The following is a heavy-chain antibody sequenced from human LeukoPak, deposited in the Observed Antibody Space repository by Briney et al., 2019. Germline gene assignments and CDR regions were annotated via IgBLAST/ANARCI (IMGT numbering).Heavy chain of an antibody. J-gene: IGHJ5*02. CDR3: ARSPVGATTSWFDP. V-gene: IGHV1-69*06. D-gene: IGHD1-26*01. CDR2: IIPIFGTA. Sequence: SVKVSCMASGGTFSSYAISWVRQAPGQGLEWMGGIIPIFGTANYAQKFQGRVMITADKSTSTAYMELSSLRSEDTAVYYCARSPVGATTSWFDPWGQGTLVTVSS. CDR1: GGTFSSYA.